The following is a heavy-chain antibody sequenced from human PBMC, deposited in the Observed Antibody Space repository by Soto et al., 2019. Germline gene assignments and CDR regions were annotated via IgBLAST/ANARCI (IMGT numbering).Heavy chain of an antibody. CDR3: ARDRRFFDY. Sequence: SETLSLTCTVSGGSISSYYWSWIRQPPGKGLEWIGYIYYSGSTNYNPSLKSRVTISVDTSKNQFSLKLSSVTAADTAVYYCARDRRFFDYWGQGTLVTVSS. CDR2: IYYSGST. CDR1: GGSISSYY. J-gene: IGHJ4*02. V-gene: IGHV4-59*01.